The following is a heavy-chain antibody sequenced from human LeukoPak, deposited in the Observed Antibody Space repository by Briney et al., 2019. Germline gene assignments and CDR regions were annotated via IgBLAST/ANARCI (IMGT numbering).Heavy chain of an antibody. CDR2: ISAYNGNT. V-gene: IGHV1-18*01. J-gene: IGHJ4*02. CDR1: GYTFTSYG. Sequence: AASVKVSCKASGYTFTSYGITWVRQAPGQGLEWMGWISAYNGNTNYAQKLQGRVTMTTDTSTSTAYMELRSLRSDDTAVYYCARVGCSSTSCYTDFDYWGQGTLVTVSS. D-gene: IGHD2-2*02. CDR3: ARVGCSSTSCYTDFDY.